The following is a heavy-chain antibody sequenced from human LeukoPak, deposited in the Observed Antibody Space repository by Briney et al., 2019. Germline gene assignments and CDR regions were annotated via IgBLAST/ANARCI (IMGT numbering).Heavy chain of an antibody. D-gene: IGHD1-26*01. CDR2: IHPNTIVT. Sequence: ASVKVSCKASGYTFIDYYLHWVRQAPGQGLEWMGWIHPNTIVTNFDQRFQGRVTLTRDTSISTAYMELSRLRSDDTALYYCARGTKDILGPVDYWGQGTLVTVSS. V-gene: IGHV1-2*02. CDR3: ARGTKDILGPVDY. CDR1: GYTFIDYY. J-gene: IGHJ4*02.